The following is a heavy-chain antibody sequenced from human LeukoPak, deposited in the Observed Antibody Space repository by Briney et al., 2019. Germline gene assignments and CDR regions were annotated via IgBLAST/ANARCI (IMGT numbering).Heavy chain of an antibody. D-gene: IGHD6-6*01. CDR2: MNPNSGNT. CDR3: ARAQYSSSPDY. CDR1: GYTFTSYY. V-gene: IGHV1-8*01. J-gene: IGHJ4*02. Sequence: ASVKVSCKASGYTFTSYYINWVRQATGQGPEWMGWMNPNSGNTGYAQKFQGRVTMTRNTSISTAYMELSRLRSDDTAVYYCARAQYSSSPDYWGQGTLVTVSS.